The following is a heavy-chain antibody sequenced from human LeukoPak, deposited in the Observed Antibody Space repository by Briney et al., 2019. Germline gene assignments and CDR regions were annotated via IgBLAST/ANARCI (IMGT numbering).Heavy chain of an antibody. CDR2: ISPSGDIT. V-gene: IGHV3-23*01. J-gene: IGHJ3*01. Sequence: GGSLRLSCAASGFSFSSYGMSWVRQAPGKGLEWVSGISPSGDITYYADSVMGRFSISRDNPKSTVSLQMSSLRAEDTALYYCVRDLHWGGFDVWGQGTMVTVSS. CDR3: VRDLHWGGFDV. D-gene: IGHD7-27*01. CDR1: GFSFSSYG.